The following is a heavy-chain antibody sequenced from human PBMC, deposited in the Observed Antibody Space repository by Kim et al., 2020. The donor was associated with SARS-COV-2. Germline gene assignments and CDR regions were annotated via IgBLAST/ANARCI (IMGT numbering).Heavy chain of an antibody. CDR3: AKDARWGVVPAADTDNYYYYGMDV. J-gene: IGHJ6*02. CDR2: ISGSGGST. D-gene: IGHD2-2*01. Sequence: GGSLRLSCAASGFTFSSYAMSWVRQAPGKGLEWVSAISGSGGSTYYADSVKGRFTISRDNSKNTLYLQMNSLRAEDTAVYYCAKDARWGVVPAADTDNYYYYGMDVWGQGTTVTVSS. CDR1: GFTFSSYA. V-gene: IGHV3-23*01.